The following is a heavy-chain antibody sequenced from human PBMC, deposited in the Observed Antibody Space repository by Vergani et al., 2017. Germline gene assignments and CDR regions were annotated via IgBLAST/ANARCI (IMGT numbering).Heavy chain of an antibody. Sequence: EVQLVESGGGLVKPGGSLRLSCAASGFTFSSYSMNWVRQAPGKGLEWVSSISSSSSYIYYADSVKGRFTISRDNAKNSLYLQMNSLRAEDTAVYYCARDGLVVTAIPYESEYFQHWGQGTLVTVSS. CDR3: ARDGLVVTAIPYESEYFQH. J-gene: IGHJ1*01. CDR2: ISSSSSYI. D-gene: IGHD2-21*02. V-gene: IGHV3-21*01. CDR1: GFTFSSYS.